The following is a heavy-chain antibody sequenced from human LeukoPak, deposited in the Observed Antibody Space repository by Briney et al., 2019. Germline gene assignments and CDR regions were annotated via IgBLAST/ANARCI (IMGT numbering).Heavy chain of an antibody. J-gene: IGHJ3*02. Sequence: GGSLRLSCAASGFTFSSYSMNWVRQAPGKGLEWVSSISSSSSYIYYADSVKGRFTISRDNDKNSLYLQMISLRAEDTAVYYCARDRKAYYYDSDAFDIWGQGTMVTVSS. CDR1: GFTFSSYS. D-gene: IGHD3-22*01. V-gene: IGHV3-21*01. CDR3: ARDRKAYYYDSDAFDI. CDR2: ISSSSSYI.